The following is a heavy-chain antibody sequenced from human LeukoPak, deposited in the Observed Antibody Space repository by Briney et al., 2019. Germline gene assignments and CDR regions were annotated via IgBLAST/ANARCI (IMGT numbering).Heavy chain of an antibody. CDR2: FYSGGST. D-gene: IGHD6-19*01. J-gene: IGHJ3*01. V-gene: IGHV3-66*01. CDR3: ARGKVAVAGDTFDV. Sequence: GGSLRLSCAASGFTVSSNYMSWVRQAPGKGLEWVSVFYSGGSTYYADSVKGRFTISRDNSKNTLYLQMNSLRAEDTAVYYCARGKVAVAGDTFDVWGQGTMVTVSS. CDR1: GFTVSSNY.